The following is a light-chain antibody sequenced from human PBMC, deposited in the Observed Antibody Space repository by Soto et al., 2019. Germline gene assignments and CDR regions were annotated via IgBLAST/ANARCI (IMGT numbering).Light chain of an antibody. Sequence: AIQMTQSPSSLSASVGDRVTITCRASQDIRKDLAWYQQKPGKAPQILIYGASTLQTGVASRFSGRGSDTDFTLTISSLQPEDSAAYYCLQDYNYPFTFGQGTKVDIK. J-gene: IGKJ2*01. CDR1: QDIRKD. CDR3: LQDYNYPFT. V-gene: IGKV1-6*01. CDR2: GAS.